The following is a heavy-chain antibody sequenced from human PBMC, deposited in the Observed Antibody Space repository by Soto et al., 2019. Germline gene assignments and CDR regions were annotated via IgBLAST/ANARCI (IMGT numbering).Heavy chain of an antibody. CDR2: VGPSGLPT. J-gene: IGHJ6*02. CDR3: TRYQDLGRSGLGI. Sequence: GGSLRLSCAASGFTFSTYTMNWVRQAPGKGLEWVSTVGPSGLPTYYADSVEGRFTISRDNSKNTLYLHMNSLRAEDTAIYYCTRYQDLGRSGLGIWGQGTTVTVSS. V-gene: IGHV3-23*01. D-gene: IGHD2-15*01. CDR1: GFTFSTYT.